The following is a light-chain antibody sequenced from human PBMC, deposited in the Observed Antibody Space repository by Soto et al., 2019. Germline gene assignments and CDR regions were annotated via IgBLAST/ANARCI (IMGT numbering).Light chain of an antibody. CDR2: DAS. V-gene: IGKV1-5*01. CDR3: QQYKSYSQGFT. Sequence: DIQMTQSPSTLSASVGDRVTITCRASQSISSWLAWYQQKPGKAPKLLIYDASSLESGVPSRFSGSGSGTEFTLTISSLQPDDFATYYCQQYKSYSQGFTFGPGTKVDIK. J-gene: IGKJ3*01. CDR1: QSISSW.